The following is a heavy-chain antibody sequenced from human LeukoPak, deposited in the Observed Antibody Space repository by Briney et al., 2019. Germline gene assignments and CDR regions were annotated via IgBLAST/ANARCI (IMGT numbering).Heavy chain of an antibody. CDR2: IYTSGST. V-gene: IGHV4-4*07. CDR1: GGSISSYY. D-gene: IGHD1-7*01. J-gene: IGHJ5*02. CDR3: ARDWPRYNWNSYNWFDP. Sequence: SETLSLTCTVSGGSISSYYWSWIRQPAGKGLEWIGRIYTSGSTNYNPSLKSRVTMSVDTSKNQFSLKVSSVTAADTAVYYCARDWPRYNWNSYNWFDPWGQGTLVTVSS.